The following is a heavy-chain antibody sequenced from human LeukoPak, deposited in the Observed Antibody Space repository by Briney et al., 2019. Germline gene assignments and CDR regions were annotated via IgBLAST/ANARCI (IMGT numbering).Heavy chain of an antibody. D-gene: IGHD3-9*01. Sequence: ASVKVSCKVSGYTLTELSMHWVRQAPGKGLEWMGGFDPEDGQTIYAQKFQGRVTMTEDTSTDTAYMELSSLRSEDTAVYYCATGLRYFVPYAFDIWGQGTMDTVSS. CDR3: ATGLRYFVPYAFDI. V-gene: IGHV1-24*01. J-gene: IGHJ3*02. CDR2: FDPEDGQT. CDR1: GYTLTELS.